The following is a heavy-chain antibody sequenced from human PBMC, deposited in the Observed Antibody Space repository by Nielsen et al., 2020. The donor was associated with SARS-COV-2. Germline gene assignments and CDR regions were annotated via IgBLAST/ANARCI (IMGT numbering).Heavy chain of an antibody. V-gene: IGHV4-59*01. CDR3: AGGTTAFRYFFDY. J-gene: IGHJ4*02. CDR2: IHYSGST. CDR1: GGSISGSY. D-gene: IGHD2/OR15-2a*01. Sequence: SETLSLTCTVSGGSISGSYWSWIRQPPGKGLEWIGYIHYSGSTNYNPSLKSRVTISVDTSKNQFSLRLRSVTAADTAVYYCAGGTTAFRYFFDYWGQGTLVTVSS.